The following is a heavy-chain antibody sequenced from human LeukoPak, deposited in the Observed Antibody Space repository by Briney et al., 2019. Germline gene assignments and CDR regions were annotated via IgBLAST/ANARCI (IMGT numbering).Heavy chain of an antibody. Sequence: GESLKISCKGSGYRFTDHWIAWVRQMPGKGLERMGIINPVDSETRYSPSFQGQVTISVDKSITTASLQWSSLRASDTAMYYCARQGSSTTSWQTIDYWGQGTLVSVSS. J-gene: IGHJ4*02. CDR1: GYRFTDHW. D-gene: IGHD2-2*01. CDR3: ARQGSSTTSWQTIDY. CDR2: INPVDSET. V-gene: IGHV5-51*01.